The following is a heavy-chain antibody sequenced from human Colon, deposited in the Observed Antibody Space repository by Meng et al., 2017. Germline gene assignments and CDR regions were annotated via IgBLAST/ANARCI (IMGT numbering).Heavy chain of an antibody. CDR2: IHPSGST. CDR3: ARGVDWAKSGNF. V-gene: IGHV4-34*01. J-gene: IGHJ4*02. D-gene: IGHD3-9*01. CDR1: VGSFSDYS. Sequence: CGAGRLKPPGTLSLTCAVYVGSFSDYSLTWIRQPPGKGLEWVGEIHPSGSTYYSPSLQSRVTITLDTSKNQFSLTLSSMTAADTAVYYCARGVDWAKSGNFWGQGTLVTVSS.